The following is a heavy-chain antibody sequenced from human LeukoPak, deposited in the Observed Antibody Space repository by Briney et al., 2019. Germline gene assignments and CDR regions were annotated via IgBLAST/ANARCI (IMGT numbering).Heavy chain of an antibody. V-gene: IGHV3-21*04. CDR3: ARDRISSSPAGGWYFDL. CDR2: ITVRSNYT. D-gene: IGHD6-13*01. J-gene: IGHJ2*01. Sequence: PGGSLRLSCAASGFTFSSYSMNWVRQAPGKGLEWVASITVRSNYTYYADSVKGRFTISRDNAKNSLYLQMNSLRAEDTAVYYCARDRISSSPAGGWYFDLWGRGTLVTVSS. CDR1: GFTFSSYS.